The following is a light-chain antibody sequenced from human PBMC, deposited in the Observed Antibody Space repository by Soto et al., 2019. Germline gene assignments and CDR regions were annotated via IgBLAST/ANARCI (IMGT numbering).Light chain of an antibody. CDR2: GAS. CDR3: LQDYNYPWT. CDR1: QGIRND. J-gene: IGKJ1*01. V-gene: IGKV1-6*01. Sequence: AIQMTQSPSSLSASVGDRVTITCRASQGIRNDLGWYQQKPGKAPKVLICGASSLQSGVPSRFSGSGSGRDFTLTISSLQPEDFATYYCLQDYNYPWTFGQGTKVDIK.